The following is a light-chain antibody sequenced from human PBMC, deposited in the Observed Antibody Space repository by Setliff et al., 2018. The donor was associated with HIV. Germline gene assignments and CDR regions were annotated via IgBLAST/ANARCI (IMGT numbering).Light chain of an antibody. Sequence: SALAQPASVSGSPGQSITISCSGTNSDIGSHDYVSWYQQHPGKAPKLIIFSVTYRPSGVSDRFSGSKSGNTASLTISGLQPEDEADYYCASHRDTNTLEGFGTGTKVTVL. CDR3: ASHRDTNTLEG. J-gene: IGLJ1*01. CDR1: NSDIGSHDY. CDR2: SVT. V-gene: IGLV2-14*03.